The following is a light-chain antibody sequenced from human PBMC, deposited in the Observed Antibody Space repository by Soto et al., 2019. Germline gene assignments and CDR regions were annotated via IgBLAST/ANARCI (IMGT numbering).Light chain of an antibody. CDR1: SNDVGGYNF. J-gene: IGLJ1*01. CDR3: TSYTSSFTFD. Sequence: QSALTQPASVSGSPGQSSTISCTGTSNDVGGYNFVFWYQQHPTKAPKLIIYDVINRPSGVSNRFSGSKSGNMASLTISGLQAEDEADYYCTSYTSSFTFDFGTGTKVNVL. V-gene: IGLV2-14*03. CDR2: DVI.